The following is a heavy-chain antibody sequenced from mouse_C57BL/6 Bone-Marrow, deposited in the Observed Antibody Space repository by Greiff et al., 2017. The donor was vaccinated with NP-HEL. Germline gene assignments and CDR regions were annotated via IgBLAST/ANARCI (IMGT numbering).Heavy chain of an antibody. CDR1: GYTFTSYD. D-gene: IGHD2-9*01. J-gene: IGHJ3*01. CDR3: ATAYYGYDGDPRFAY. V-gene: IGHV1-85*01. Sequence: QVQLQQSGPELVKPGASVKLSCKASGYTFTSYDINWVKQRPGQGLEWIGWIYPRDGSTKYNEKFKGKATLTVDTSSSTAYMELHSLTSEDSAVYFCATAYYGYDGDPRFAYWGQGTLVTVSA. CDR2: IYPRDGST.